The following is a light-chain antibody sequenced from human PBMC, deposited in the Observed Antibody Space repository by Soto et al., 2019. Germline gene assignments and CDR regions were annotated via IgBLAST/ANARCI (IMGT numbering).Light chain of an antibody. J-gene: IGLJ3*02. CDR3: SSYTRRSSWV. CDR1: SSDIGGYNY. V-gene: IGLV2-14*01. CDR2: EVS. Sequence: QSALTQAASVSGSPGQSITISCTGTSSDIGGYNYVSWYQQHPGEAPRLMIYEVSNWPSGVSNRFSGSKSGNTASLTISGLQAEDEADYYCSSYTRRSSWVFGGGTKLTVL.